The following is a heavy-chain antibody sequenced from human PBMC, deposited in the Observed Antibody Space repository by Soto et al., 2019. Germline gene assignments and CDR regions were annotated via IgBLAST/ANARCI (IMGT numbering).Heavy chain of an antibody. CDR2: ITPIFGTA. V-gene: IGHV1-69*01. CDR3: ARDRAYCGGDCDLGAFDI. Sequence: QVQLVQSGAEVKKPGSSVKVSCKASGGTFSSYAISWVRQAPGQGLEWMGGITPIFGTANYAQKFQGRVTITADESTSTAYMELSSLRSEDTAVYYCARDRAYCGGDCDLGAFDIWGQGTMVTVSS. D-gene: IGHD2-21*02. J-gene: IGHJ3*02. CDR1: GGTFSSYA.